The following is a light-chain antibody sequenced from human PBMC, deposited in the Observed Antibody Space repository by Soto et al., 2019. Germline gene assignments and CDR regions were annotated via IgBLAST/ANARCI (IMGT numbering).Light chain of an antibody. Sequence: QSVLTQSSSASASVGCSVKLTCTLSSGHSSYIIAWHQQQPGKAPRYLMKLEGSGSYNKGSGVPDRFSGSSSGADRYLTISNLQFEDESDYYCETWDSNTHWVFGGGTKLTVL. CDR1: SGHSSYI. J-gene: IGLJ3*02. V-gene: IGLV4-60*02. CDR3: ETWDSNTHWV. CDR2: LEGSGSY.